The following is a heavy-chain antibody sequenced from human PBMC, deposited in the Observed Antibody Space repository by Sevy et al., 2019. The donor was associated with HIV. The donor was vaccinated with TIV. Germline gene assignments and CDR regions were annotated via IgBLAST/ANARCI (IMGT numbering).Heavy chain of an antibody. V-gene: IGHV3-53*01. CDR2: IYSGGSP. CDR3: AKDRGYSGYATYFDF. D-gene: IGHD5-12*01. J-gene: IGHJ4*02. CDR1: GFSVSSSY. Sequence: GESLKISCAASGFSVSSSYMSWVRQAPGKGLECVSVIYSGGSPYYADSVEGRFTISRDTSKNTLFLQMNSLRAEDTAVYYCAKDRGYSGYATYFDFWGQGTLVTVSS.